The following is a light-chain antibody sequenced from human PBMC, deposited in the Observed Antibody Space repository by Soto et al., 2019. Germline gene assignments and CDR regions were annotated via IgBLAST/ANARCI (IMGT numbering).Light chain of an antibody. J-gene: IGLJ2*01. CDR3: CSYAGSNVV. CDR1: SSHVGGYNY. Sequence: QSALTQPRSVSGSPGQSVTISCTGTSSHVGGYNYVSWYQQHPGKAPKLMIYDVSKRPSGVPDRFSGSKSGNTASLTISGLQPEDEADYYCCSYAGSNVVFGGETKLTVL. CDR2: DVS. V-gene: IGLV2-11*01.